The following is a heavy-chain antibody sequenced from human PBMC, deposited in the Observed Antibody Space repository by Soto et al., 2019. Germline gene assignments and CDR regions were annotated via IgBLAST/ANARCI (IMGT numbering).Heavy chain of an antibody. Sequence: QITLKESGPTLVRPTQTLTLTCTFSGFSLSTSGVAVASIRQPPGEALEWLALIYWYDDKRYNSSLKSRLTITKVTSKDQVVLTIPYLDPRDTAPYFCAHSQRGPRDFWGPGILVTVSS. D-gene: IGHD5-12*01. V-gene: IGHV2-5*01. CDR3: AHSQRGPRDF. J-gene: IGHJ4*02. CDR2: IYWYDDK. CDR1: GFSLSTSGVA.